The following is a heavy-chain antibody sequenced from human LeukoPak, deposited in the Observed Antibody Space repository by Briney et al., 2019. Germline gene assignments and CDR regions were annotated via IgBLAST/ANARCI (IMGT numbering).Heavy chain of an antibody. Sequence: ASVKVSCKASGYTFTGYSMHWVRQAPGQGLEWMGWINPRSGGTNYAQKFQGRVTMTRDTSISAAYMDLSRLISDDTAVYYCARFDQVSETAGGYWGQGTLVTVSS. CDR2: INPRSGGT. J-gene: IGHJ4*02. D-gene: IGHD5/OR15-5a*01. CDR3: ARFDQVSETAGGY. V-gene: IGHV1-2*02. CDR1: GYTFTGYS.